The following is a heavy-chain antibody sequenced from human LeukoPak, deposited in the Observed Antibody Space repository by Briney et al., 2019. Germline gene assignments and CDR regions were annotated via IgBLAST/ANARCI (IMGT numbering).Heavy chain of an antibody. CDR1: GYTLTELS. V-gene: IGHV1-46*04. D-gene: IGHD4-11*01. Sequence: ASVKVSCKVSGYTLTELSMHCERQAAGQGFEWLGLVTPRGYSTRYAQKLQCRVTMTRYTSTSIVYMELTSVRSEGSAVYCCARGWTTELSAMGYWGQGTLVTVSS. J-gene: IGHJ4*02. CDR3: ARGWTTELSAMGY. CDR2: VTPRGYST.